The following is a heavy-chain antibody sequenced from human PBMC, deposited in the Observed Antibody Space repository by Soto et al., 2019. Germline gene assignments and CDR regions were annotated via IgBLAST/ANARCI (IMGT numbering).Heavy chain of an antibody. CDR2: ISGSGGST. CDR3: AKDLSAYCGGDCYSY. CDR1: GFTFSSYA. V-gene: IGHV3-23*01. D-gene: IGHD2-21*01. Sequence: GGSLRLSCAASGFTFSSYAMSWVRQAPGKGLEWVSAISGSGGSTYYADSVKGRFTISRDNSKNTLYLQMNSLRAEDTAVYYCAKDLSAYCGGDCYSYWGQGTLVTVSS. J-gene: IGHJ4*02.